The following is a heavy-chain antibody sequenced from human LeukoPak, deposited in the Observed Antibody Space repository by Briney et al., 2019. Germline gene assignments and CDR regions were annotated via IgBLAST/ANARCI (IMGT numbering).Heavy chain of an antibody. Sequence: SETLSLTCTVSGGSMSNNYWGWIRQPLGKGVEWIGSVYNSGGSIYNPSLKSRVTISVDTSKNQFSLNLNSVTAADTAVYYCARYSSGTYLDFWGQGTLVTVSS. J-gene: IGHJ4*02. CDR1: GGSMSNNY. D-gene: IGHD3-10*01. CDR2: VYNSGGS. CDR3: ARYSSGTYLDF. V-gene: IGHV4-59*08.